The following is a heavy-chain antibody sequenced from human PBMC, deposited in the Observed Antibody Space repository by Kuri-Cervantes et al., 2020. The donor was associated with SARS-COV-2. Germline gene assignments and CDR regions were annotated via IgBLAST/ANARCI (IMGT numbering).Heavy chain of an antibody. Sequence: GGSLRLSCAASRFNFRRYKMRWARQAPGKGLEWVSSISSSSTIYYADSVKGRFTISRDNAKNSLYLQMNSLRAEDTAVYYCAREPTSVGRGCSSTSCYYEVDYWGQGTLVTVSS. J-gene: IGHJ4*02. CDR3: AREPTSVGRGCSSTSCYYEVDY. CDR1: RFNFRRYK. CDR2: ISSSSTI. D-gene: IGHD2-2*01. V-gene: IGHV3-69-1*02.